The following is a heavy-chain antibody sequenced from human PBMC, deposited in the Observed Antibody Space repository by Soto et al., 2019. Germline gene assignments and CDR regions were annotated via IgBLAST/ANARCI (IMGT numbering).Heavy chain of an antibody. CDR2: IYYSGST. J-gene: IGHJ5*02. CDR3: ARESEWWST. CDR1: GGSISSYY. Sequence: PSETLSLTCTVSGGSISSYYWSWIRQPPGKGLEWIGYIYYSGSTNYNPSLKSRVTITADESTSTAYMELSSLRSEDTAVCYCARESEWWSTWGQGTLVTVSS. D-gene: IGHD2-15*01. V-gene: IGHV4-59*01.